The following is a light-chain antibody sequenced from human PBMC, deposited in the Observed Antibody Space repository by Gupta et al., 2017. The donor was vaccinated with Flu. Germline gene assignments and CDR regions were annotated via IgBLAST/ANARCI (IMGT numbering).Light chain of an antibody. CDR2: SSN. J-gene: IGLJ1*01. CDR3: AAWDDSLTGPYA. V-gene: IGLV1-47*02. CDR1: LSDIGSKD. Sequence: QSFLTQPPSVPGTPGQRVTISCSGSLSDIGSKDVEWYQQLPGMAPRLLIFSSNQRPSGASARFSASKSGTAASLAISGLRSDDEGDYFCAAWDDSLTGPYAFGTGTRVSVL.